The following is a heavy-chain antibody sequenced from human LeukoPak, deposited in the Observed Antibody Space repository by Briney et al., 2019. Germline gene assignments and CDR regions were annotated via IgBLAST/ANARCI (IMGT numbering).Heavy chain of an antibody. V-gene: IGHV1-18*01. CDR1: GYTFTSYG. CDR3: ARDRTPMVRGVISAY. Sequence: ASVKVSCKASGYTFTSYGISWVRQAPGQGLEWMGWISAYNGNTNYAQKLQGRVTMTTDTSTSTAYMELRSLRSDDTAVYYCARDRTPMVRGVISAYCGQGTLVTVSS. J-gene: IGHJ4*02. D-gene: IGHD3-10*01. CDR2: ISAYNGNT.